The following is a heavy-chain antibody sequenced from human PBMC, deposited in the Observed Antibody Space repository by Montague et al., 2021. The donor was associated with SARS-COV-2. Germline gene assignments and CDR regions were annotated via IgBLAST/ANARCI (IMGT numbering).Heavy chain of an antibody. CDR3: ARERYSFSLTRGSTWFDP. V-gene: IGHV4-34*01. D-gene: IGHD3-9*01. CDR2: INHSGST. CDR1: GGSFSGYY. Sequence: SETLSLTCAVYGGSFSGYYWSWIRQPPGKGLEWIGEINHSGSTNYNPSLKSRVTISVDTSKNQISLKLSSVTAADTAVYYCARERYSFSLTRGSTWFDPWGQGTLVTVSS. J-gene: IGHJ5*02.